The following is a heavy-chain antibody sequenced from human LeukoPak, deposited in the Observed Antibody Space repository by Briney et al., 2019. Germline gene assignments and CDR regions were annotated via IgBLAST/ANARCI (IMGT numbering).Heavy chain of an antibody. Sequence: SETLSLTCTVSGGSISSYYWSWIRQPPGKGLEWIGYIDYSGYTNYNPSLKSRVTISLDTSTNQFSLKLNSVTAADTAVYYCARDRALGSGKYYFDYWGQGTPVTVSS. CDR2: IDYSGYT. CDR3: ARDRALGSGKYYFDY. D-gene: IGHD3-16*01. V-gene: IGHV4-59*01. CDR1: GGSISSYY. J-gene: IGHJ4*02.